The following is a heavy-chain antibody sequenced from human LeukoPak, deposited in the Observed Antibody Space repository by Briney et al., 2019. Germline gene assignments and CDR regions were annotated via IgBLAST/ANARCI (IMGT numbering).Heavy chain of an antibody. V-gene: IGHV4-31*03. CDR1: GGSISSGGYY. Sequence: TPSETLSLTCTVSGGSISSGGYYWSWIRQHPGKGLEWIGYIYYSGSNYYNPSLKSRVTISVDTSKNQFSLKLSSVTAADTAVYYCARRVQHPNWFDPWGQGTLVTVSS. CDR3: ARRVQHPNWFDP. J-gene: IGHJ5*02. CDR2: IYYSGSN.